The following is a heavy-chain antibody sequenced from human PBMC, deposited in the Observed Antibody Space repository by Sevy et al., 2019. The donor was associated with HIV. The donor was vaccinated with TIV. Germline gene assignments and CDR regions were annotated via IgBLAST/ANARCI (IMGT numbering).Heavy chain of an antibody. V-gene: IGHV4-61*02. D-gene: IGHD3-9*01. CDR1: GGSISTVDYY. CDR3: VKEHFDWLLPSYYFDL. CDR2: ISASGTT. J-gene: IGHJ2*01. Sequence: SETLSLTCTISGGSISTVDYYCTWIRQPAGKGLEWIGRISASGTTTHNPSLQSRVTNSVDTSQNQFSLKLTSVTAADTAMYYCVKEHFDWLLPSYYFDLWGRGTLVTVSS.